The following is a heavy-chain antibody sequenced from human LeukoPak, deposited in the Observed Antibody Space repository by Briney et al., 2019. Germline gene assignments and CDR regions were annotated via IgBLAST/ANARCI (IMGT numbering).Heavy chain of an antibody. Sequence: HPGGSLRLSCAASGFTFHQYAIHWARQVPGKGLEWVSGISWNSGSIGYADSVRGRFTISRDNAKNSVYLQMNSLRAEDTALYYCAKDKAPLYSGYDWDLDFWGQGTLVIVSS. CDR2: ISWNSGSI. CDR3: AKDKAPLYSGYDWDLDF. V-gene: IGHV3-9*01. J-gene: IGHJ4*01. D-gene: IGHD5-12*01. CDR1: GFTFHQYA.